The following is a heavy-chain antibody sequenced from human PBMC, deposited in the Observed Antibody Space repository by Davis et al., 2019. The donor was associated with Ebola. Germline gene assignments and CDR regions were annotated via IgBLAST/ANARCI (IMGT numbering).Heavy chain of an antibody. Sequence: SVKVSCKASGGTFSSYAISWVRQAPGQGLEWMGGIIPIFGTANYAQKFQGRVTITADKSTSTAYMELSSLRSEDTAVYYCARVRWELQHGMDVWGQGTTVTVSS. CDR2: IIPIFGTA. CDR1: GGTFSSYA. CDR3: ARVRWELQHGMDV. J-gene: IGHJ6*02. V-gene: IGHV1-69*06. D-gene: IGHD1-26*01.